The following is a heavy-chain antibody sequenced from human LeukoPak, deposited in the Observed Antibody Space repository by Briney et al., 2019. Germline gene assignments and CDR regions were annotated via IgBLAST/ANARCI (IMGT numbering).Heavy chain of an antibody. Sequence: GGSLRLSCTASGYTFSSYWMHWVRQSPGKGLVWVSRINSDGSSTSYAESVKGRFTISRDNAKKTLYLKMNSLRAEDTAVYYCATGQGHGMDVWGQGTTVTVSS. V-gene: IGHV3-74*01. CDR2: INSDGSST. D-gene: IGHD1-14*01. CDR1: GYTFSSYW. J-gene: IGHJ6*02. CDR3: ATGQGHGMDV.